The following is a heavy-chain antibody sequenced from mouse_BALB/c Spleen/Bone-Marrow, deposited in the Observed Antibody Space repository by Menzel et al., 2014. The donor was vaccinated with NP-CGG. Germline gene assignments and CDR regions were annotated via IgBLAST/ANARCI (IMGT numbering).Heavy chain of an antibody. J-gene: IGHJ3*01. Sequence: VQLKESGAELVKPGASVKLSCTASGFNIKDTYMHWVKQRPEQGLEWIGRIDPANGNTKYDPKFQGKATITADTSSNTAYLQLSSLTSEDTAVYYCAGYDYYQAWFAYWGQGTLVIVSA. CDR1: GFNIKDTY. CDR3: AGYDYYQAWFAY. D-gene: IGHD2-4*01. CDR2: IDPANGNT. V-gene: IGHV14-3*02.